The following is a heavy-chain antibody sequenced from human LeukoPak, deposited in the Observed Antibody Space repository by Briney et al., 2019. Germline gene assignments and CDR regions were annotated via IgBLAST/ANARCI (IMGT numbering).Heavy chain of an antibody. Sequence: GGSLRLSCAASGFTFSSYAMSWIRQAPGKGLEWVSAISGSGGSTYYADSVKGRFTISRDNSKNALYLQMNSLRAEDTAVYYCATKYGDYRYWGQGTLVTVSS. CDR1: GFTFSSYA. V-gene: IGHV3-23*01. CDR3: ATKYGDYRY. CDR2: ISGSGGST. D-gene: IGHD4-17*01. J-gene: IGHJ4*02.